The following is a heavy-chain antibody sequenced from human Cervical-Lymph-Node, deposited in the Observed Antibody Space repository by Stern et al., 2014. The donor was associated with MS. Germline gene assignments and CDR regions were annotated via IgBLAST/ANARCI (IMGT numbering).Heavy chain of an antibody. CDR1: GGSISSHY. D-gene: IGHD3-10*01. Sequence: QVQLQESGPGLVKPSETLSLTCTVSGGSISSHYWSWIRQPPGKGLEWIGYIYYSGSTNYTPSLKSRVTISIDRSKNQVSLRLRSVTAADTAVYYCARTDYYGSEIATGNFDHWGQGTLVTVSS. CDR3: ARTDYYGSEIATGNFDH. V-gene: IGHV4-59*11. CDR2: IYYSGST. J-gene: IGHJ4*02.